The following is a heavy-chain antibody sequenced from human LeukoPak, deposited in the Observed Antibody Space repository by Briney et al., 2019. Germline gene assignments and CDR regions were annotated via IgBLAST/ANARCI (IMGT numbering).Heavy chain of an antibody. CDR1: GITFSSYA. D-gene: IGHD2-2*02. CDR2: ISGSGDST. V-gene: IGHV3-23*01. J-gene: IGHJ4*02. Sequence: GGSLRLSCAASGITFSSYAMSWVRQAPGRGREWVSTISGSGDSTYYADSVKGRFTISRDNSKNTLYLQMNSLRPEDTAVYYCPKGCASTSCYTSEYWGQGTLVTVSS. CDR3: PKGCASTSCYTSEY.